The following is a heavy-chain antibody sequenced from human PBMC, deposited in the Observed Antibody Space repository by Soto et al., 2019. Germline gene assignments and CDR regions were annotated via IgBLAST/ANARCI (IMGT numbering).Heavy chain of an antibody. D-gene: IGHD3-16*02. V-gene: IGHV4-31*03. CDR3: ARRIYDYIWGSYQSGYKWFDP. Sequence: QVQLQESGPGLVKPSQTLSLTCTVSGGSISSGGYYWSWIRQHPGKGLEWIGYIDYSGSNYYNPYLKSRGTISVDTSKNQYSLKLSSVTAADTAVYYCARRIYDYIWGSYQSGYKWFDPWGQGTLVTVSS. CDR1: GGSISSGGYY. J-gene: IGHJ5*02. CDR2: IDYSGSN.